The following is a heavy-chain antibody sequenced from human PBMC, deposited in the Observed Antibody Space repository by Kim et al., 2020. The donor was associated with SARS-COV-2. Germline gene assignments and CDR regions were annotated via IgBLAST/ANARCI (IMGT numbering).Heavy chain of an antibody. J-gene: IGHJ5*01. CDR2: LSASSGRI. CDR3: AKDLGASGWYVGLDS. D-gene: IGHD6-19*01. V-gene: IGHV3-9*01. CDR1: GFTFGGYA. Sequence: GGSLRLSCEASGFTFGGYAMHWVRQAPGKGLEWVAGLSASSGRIGYAESVKGRFIISRDDAKKSVYLQMTSLTTDDTALYYCAKDLGASGWYVGLDSWG.